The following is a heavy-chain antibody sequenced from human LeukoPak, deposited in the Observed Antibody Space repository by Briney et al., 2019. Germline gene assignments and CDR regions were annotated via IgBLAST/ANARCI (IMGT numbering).Heavy chain of an antibody. V-gene: IGHV3-30-3*01. J-gene: IGHJ4*02. CDR3: ARGYGDMGNNAFDY. Sequence: GRSLRLSCAASGFTFSSYAMHWVRQAPGKGLEWVAVISYDGSNKYYADSVKGRFTISRDNSKNTLYLQMNSLRAEDTAVYYCARGYGDMGNNAFDYWGQGTLVTVSS. CDR2: ISYDGSNK. D-gene: IGHD4-17*01. CDR1: GFTFSSYA.